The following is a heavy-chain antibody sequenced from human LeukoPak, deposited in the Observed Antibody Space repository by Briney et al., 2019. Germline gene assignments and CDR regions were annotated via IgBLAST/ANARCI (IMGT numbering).Heavy chain of an antibody. CDR1: GGSISSYY. Sequence: PSETLSLTCTVSGGSISSYYWSWIRQPPGKRLEWIGYIYYSGSTNYNPSLKSRVTMSVDTSKNQFSLKLSSVTAADTAVYYCARDQDILTGYDAFDIWGQGTMVTVSS. J-gene: IGHJ3*02. D-gene: IGHD3-9*01. V-gene: IGHV4-59*12. CDR3: ARDQDILTGYDAFDI. CDR2: IYYSGST.